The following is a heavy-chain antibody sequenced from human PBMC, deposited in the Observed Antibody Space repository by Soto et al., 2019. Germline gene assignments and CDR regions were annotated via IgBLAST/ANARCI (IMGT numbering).Heavy chain of an antibody. CDR2: IIPIFGTA. Sequence: GASVKVSCKASGGTFSSYAISWVRQAPGQGLEWMGGIIPIFGTANYAQKFQGRATITADESTSTAYMELSSLRSEDTAVYYCARGQKYRYYYYGMDVWGQGTTVTVSS. CDR1: GGTFSSYA. V-gene: IGHV1-69*13. CDR3: ARGQKYRYYYYGMDV. D-gene: IGHD3-16*02. J-gene: IGHJ6*02.